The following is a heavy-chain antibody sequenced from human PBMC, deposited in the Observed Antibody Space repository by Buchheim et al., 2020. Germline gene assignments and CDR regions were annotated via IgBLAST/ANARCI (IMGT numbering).Heavy chain of an antibody. J-gene: IGHJ4*02. CDR3: AKGRGFDR. Sequence: EVQLLASGGGLVQPGGSLRLSCAASGFTSGSYAMAWVRQAPGQGLEWVASIGGSGDKTYYRDSVKGRFTISSGSSKNTLYLQMNSLRVEDTALYFCAKGRGFDRWGQGT. V-gene: IGHV3-23*01. CDR2: IGGSGDKT. CDR1: GFTSGSYA.